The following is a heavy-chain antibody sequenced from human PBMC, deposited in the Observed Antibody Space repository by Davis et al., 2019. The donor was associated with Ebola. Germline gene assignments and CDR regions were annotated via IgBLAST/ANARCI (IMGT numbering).Heavy chain of an antibody. CDR3: ARSGYYYDTSGDYYDRGPDNAMDV. J-gene: IGHJ6*02. D-gene: IGHD3-22*01. V-gene: IGHV1-69*13. CDR2: IIPMFGEG. CDR1: GYTFTGYY. Sequence: SVKVSCKASGYTFTGYYMHWVRQAPGQGLEWMGGIIPMFGEGNYARKFQGRVTMTADESTRTAYMELRRLRPEDTAVYYCARSGYYYDTSGDYYDRGPDNAMDVWGQGTTVIVSS.